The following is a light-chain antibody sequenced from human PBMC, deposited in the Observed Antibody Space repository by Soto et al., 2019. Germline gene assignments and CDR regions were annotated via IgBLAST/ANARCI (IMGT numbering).Light chain of an antibody. CDR2: GAS. J-gene: IGKJ4*01. V-gene: IGKV3-15*01. CDR3: QQYHKWPLT. CDR1: QSVSSN. Sequence: EIVMTQSPATLSVSPGERATLSCRARQSVSSNLAWYQQKPGQAPRLLIYGASTRAPGIPARFGGSGSGTEFILTISSLQSEDFAVYYCQQYHKWPLTFGGGTKVEI.